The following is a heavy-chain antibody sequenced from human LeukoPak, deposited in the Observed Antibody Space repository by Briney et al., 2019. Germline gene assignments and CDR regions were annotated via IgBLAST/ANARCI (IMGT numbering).Heavy chain of an antibody. CDR1: GGSINGYS. D-gene: IGHD3-10*01. V-gene: IGHV4-59*08. J-gene: IGHJ4*02. CDR3: ARLGGNWNSPGRDY. Sequence: SETLSLTCSVSGGSINGYSWTWIRQPPGMRLEWVGHISYTGTTNYNPSLTTRVAISVDTSKNQFSLKLTPVTAADTGMYFCARLGGNWNSPGRDYWGQGTLVTVSS. CDR2: ISYTGTT.